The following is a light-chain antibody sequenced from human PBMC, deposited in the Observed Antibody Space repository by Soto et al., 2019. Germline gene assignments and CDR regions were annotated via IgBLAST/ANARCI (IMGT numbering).Light chain of an antibody. CDR1: QSVTTN. J-gene: IGKJ4*01. Sequence: VMTQSPATLSVSPGERVTFSCRASQSVTTNLAWYQHKPGQSPRLLIAYASTGASGIPPRFSGSGSGTEFTLTIDRLQSADFVFYYCQQYDRWPVTFGGGTKVDIK. CDR2: YAS. CDR3: QQYDRWPVT. V-gene: IGKV3-15*01.